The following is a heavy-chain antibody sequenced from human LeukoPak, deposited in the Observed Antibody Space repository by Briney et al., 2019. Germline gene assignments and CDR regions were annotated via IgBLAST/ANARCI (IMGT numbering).Heavy chain of an antibody. Sequence: GGSLRLSCAASGFTFSSYAMSWVRQAPGKGLEWVSTISGSGGTTYYTDSVKGRFAISRDNSKNTLYLQMNSLRAEDTAVYYCANGGFYYGSGSYLGIWFDPWGQGTLVTVSS. CDR2: ISGSGGTT. D-gene: IGHD3-10*01. V-gene: IGHV3-23*01. J-gene: IGHJ5*02. CDR1: GFTFSSYA. CDR3: ANGGFYYGSGSYLGIWFDP.